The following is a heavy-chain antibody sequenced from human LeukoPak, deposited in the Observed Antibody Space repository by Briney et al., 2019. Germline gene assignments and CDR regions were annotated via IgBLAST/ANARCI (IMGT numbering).Heavy chain of an antibody. CDR1: GFTFSSYW. D-gene: IGHD6-13*01. CDR3: ARGVFSFVY. J-gene: IGHJ4*02. Sequence: GGSLRLSCAVSGFTFSSYWMSWVRQAPGKGLEWMASINQDGSEKYYVDSVKGRFTISRDNAKNSLYLQMNSLRAEDMAVYYCARGVFSFVYWGQGTLVTVSS. CDR2: INQDGSEK. V-gene: IGHV3-7*01.